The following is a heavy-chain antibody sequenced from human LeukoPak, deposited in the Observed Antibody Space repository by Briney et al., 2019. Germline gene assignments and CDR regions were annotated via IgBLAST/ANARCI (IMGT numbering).Heavy chain of an antibody. Sequence: GASVKVSCKASGYTFTGYYMHWVRQAPGQGLEWMGWINPNSGGTNYAQKFQGRVTMTRDTSISTAYMELSRLRSDDTAVYYCARLHFVPGGQGNNWFDPWGQGTLVTVSS. D-gene: IGHD3-10*02. CDR1: GYTFTGYY. J-gene: IGHJ5*02. CDR3: ARLHFVPGGQGNNWFDP. V-gene: IGHV1-2*02. CDR2: INPNSGGT.